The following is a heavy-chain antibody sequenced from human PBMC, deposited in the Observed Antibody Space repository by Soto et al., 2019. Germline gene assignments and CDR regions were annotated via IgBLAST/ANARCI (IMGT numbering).Heavy chain of an antibody. CDR3: ARADYEILTGSYAMDV. CDR2: VSTNGAT. CDR1: DDFISSYY. V-gene: IGHV4-4*07. Sequence: SETLSLTCTVSDDFISSYYWNWIRQPAGRGLEWIGRVSTNGATNYNPSLESRVTMSVDTSKNQFSLKLTSVTAADTAVYFCARADYEILTGSYAMDVWGQGTTVTVSS. D-gene: IGHD3-9*01. J-gene: IGHJ6*02.